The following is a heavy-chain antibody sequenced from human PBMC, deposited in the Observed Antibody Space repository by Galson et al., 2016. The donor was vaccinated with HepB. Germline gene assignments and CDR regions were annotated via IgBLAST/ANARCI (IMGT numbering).Heavy chain of an antibody. Sequence: SETLSLTCAVSGVSISGDFWWNWVRQSPEKGLEWIGDISQSGTTTYNPSLKSRVTISMDQSKNQFSLRLNFVTAADTAVYYCARYMYFTLMNGYAPPSGGLDVWGQGTTVTVSS. D-gene: IGHD3-9*01. CDR3: ARYMYFTLMNGYAPPSGGLDV. CDR1: GVSISGDFW. V-gene: IGHV4-4*02. J-gene: IGHJ6*02. CDR2: ISQSGTT.